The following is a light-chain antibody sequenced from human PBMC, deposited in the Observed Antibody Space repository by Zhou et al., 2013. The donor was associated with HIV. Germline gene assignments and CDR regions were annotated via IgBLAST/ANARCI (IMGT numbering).Light chain of an antibody. Sequence: DIQMTQSPSSLSASVGDRVTITCRASQSISSYLNWYQQKPGRAPKLVLYDASNLETGVPSRFSGSGSGTHFTFTITSLQPEDVATYYCQQYHALPLTFGGGTRLQIK. CDR3: QQYHALPLT. CDR2: DAS. V-gene: IGKV1-33*01. J-gene: IGKJ4*01. CDR1: QSISSY.